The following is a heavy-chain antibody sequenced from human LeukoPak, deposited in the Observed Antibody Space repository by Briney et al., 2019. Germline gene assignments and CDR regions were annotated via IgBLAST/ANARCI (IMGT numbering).Heavy chain of an antibody. CDR1: GFTFSSYS. J-gene: IGHJ4*02. V-gene: IGHV3-21*01. Sequence: GGSLRLSCAASGFTFSSYSMSWVRQAPGKGLEWVSGTSDRGDYTYYADSVKGRFTISRDNAKNSLYLQMNSLRAEDTAVYYCARDGVVPAVIPFDYWGQGTLDTVSS. CDR2: TSDRGDYT. D-gene: IGHD2-2*01. CDR3: ARDGVVPAVIPFDY.